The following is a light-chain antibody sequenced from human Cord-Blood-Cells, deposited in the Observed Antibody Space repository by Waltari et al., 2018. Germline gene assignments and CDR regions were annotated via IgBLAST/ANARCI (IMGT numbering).Light chain of an antibody. CDR3: SSYAGSNNWV. CDR1: SSDVVGYNY. J-gene: IGLJ3*02. V-gene: IGLV2-8*01. CDR2: EVS. Sequence: QSALTQPPSASGSPGQSVTISCTGTSSDVVGYNYVSWYQQHPGKAPKLMIYEVSMRPSGVPDRFSGSKSGNTDSLTVSGLQAEDEADYYCSSYAGSNNWVFGGGTKLTVL.